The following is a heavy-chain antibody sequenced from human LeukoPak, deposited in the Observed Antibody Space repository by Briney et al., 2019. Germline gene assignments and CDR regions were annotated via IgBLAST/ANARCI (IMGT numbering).Heavy chain of an antibody. V-gene: IGHV1-46*01. CDR1: GYTFTSYY. CDR2: VNPSGGST. D-gene: IGHD3-9*01. J-gene: IGHJ4*02. CDR3: ARTHNFDWLSFGL. Sequence: ASVKVSCKASGYTFTSYYMHWVRQAPGQGLEWMGIVNPSGGSTSYAQKFQGRVTMTRDTSTSTVYMELSSLRSEDTALYYCARTHNFDWLSFGLGGQGTLVTVSS.